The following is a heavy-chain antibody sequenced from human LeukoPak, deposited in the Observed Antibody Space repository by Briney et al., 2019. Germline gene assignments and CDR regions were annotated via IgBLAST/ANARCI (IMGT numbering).Heavy chain of an antibody. V-gene: IGHV4-59*12. J-gene: IGHJ4*02. CDR3: ARYHTRGDFDY. Sequence: SETLSLTCTVSGGSIRNYHWNWIRQSPGRGLEWIGYMYYTGTTNYNPSLKSRVTISVDRFKNQFSLKLSSVTAADTAVYYCARYHTRGDFDYWGQGTLVTVSS. CDR1: GGSIRNYH. CDR2: MYYTGTT.